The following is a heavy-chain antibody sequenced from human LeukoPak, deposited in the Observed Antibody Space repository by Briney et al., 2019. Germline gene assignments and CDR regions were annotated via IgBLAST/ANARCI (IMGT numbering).Heavy chain of an antibody. J-gene: IGHJ4*02. CDR2: VYYTGTT. D-gene: IGHD1-26*01. Sequence: PSETLSLTCTVSGGSISDYYWSWIRQPPGKRLEWIGYVYYTGTTNYNPSLNSRVTISVDTSKNQFSLKLSSVTAADTAMYYCARDGNPFDYWDQGTLVTVSS. V-gene: IGHV4-59*01. CDR1: GGSISDYY. CDR3: ARDGNPFDY.